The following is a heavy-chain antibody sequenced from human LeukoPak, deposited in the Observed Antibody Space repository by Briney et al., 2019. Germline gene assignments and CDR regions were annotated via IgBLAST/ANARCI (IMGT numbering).Heavy chain of an antibody. J-gene: IGHJ4*02. D-gene: IGHD3-10*01. CDR3: AREHYGPGSYYSGYYFDY. V-gene: IGHV3-20*04. CDR1: GFTFDDYG. CDR2: INWNGGST. Sequence: GGSLRLSCAASGFTFDDYGMSWVRQAPGKGLEWVSGINWNGGSTGYADSVKGRFTISRDNAKNSLYLQMNSLRAEDTALYYCAREHYGPGSYYSGYYFDYWGQGTLVTVSS.